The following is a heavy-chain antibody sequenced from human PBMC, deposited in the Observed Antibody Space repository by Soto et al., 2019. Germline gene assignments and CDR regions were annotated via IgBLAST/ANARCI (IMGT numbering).Heavy chain of an antibody. J-gene: IGHJ6*02. V-gene: IGHV1-69*13. CDR1: GGTFSSYA. CDR2: IIPIFGTA. Sequence: SVKVSCKASGGTFSSYAISWVRQAPGQGLEWMGGIIPIFGTANYAQKFQGRVTITADESTSTAYMELSSLRSEDTAVYYCARGSYRRDVYKWGPYYYYYYGMDVWGQGTTVTVSS. D-gene: IGHD3-16*02. CDR3: ARGSYRRDVYKWGPYYYYYYGMDV.